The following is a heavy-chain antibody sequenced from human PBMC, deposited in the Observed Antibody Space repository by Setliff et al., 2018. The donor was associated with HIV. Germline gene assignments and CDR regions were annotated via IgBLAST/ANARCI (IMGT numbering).Heavy chain of an antibody. V-gene: IGHV3-23*01. CDR2: VSASDGRT. D-gene: IGHD6-6*01. J-gene: IGHJ4*02. CDR3: ARYEYSSSPAFDY. CDR1: GFTFSRHA. Sequence: PGGSLRLSCTASGFTFSRHAMTWVRQAPGKGLEWVSAVSASDGRTYYADSVKGRFTVSRDNSKSTLYLHMNSLRAEDTAVYYCARYEYSSSPAFDYWGQGTLVTVSS.